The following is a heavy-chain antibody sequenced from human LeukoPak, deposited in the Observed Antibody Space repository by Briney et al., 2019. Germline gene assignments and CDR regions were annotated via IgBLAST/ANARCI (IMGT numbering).Heavy chain of an antibody. CDR3: TGRFLEWLLYSDY. D-gene: IGHD3-3*01. V-gene: IGHV3-49*04. CDR1: GFTFGDYA. J-gene: IGHJ4*02. Sequence: PGGSLRLSCTASGFTFGDYAMSWVRQAPGKGLEWVGFIRSKAYGGTTEYAASVKGRFTISRDDSKSIAYLQMNSLKTKDTAVYYCTGRFLEWLLYSDYWGQGTLVTVSS. CDR2: IRSKAYGGTT.